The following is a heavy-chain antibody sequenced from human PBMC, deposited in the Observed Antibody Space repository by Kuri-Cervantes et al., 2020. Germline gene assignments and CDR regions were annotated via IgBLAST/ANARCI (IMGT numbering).Heavy chain of an antibody. Sequence: GGSLRLSCVGSGFRLGAFVVHWVRRAPGRGLEWVASIDAKSNTMDYADSVRGRFFISRDNAKNSLYLQMNSLRAGDTAVYYCARGGLSEPNWYFDLWGRGTLVTVSS. J-gene: IGHJ2*01. CDR1: GFRLGAFV. D-gene: IGHD1-14*01. CDR2: IDAKSNTM. V-gene: IGHV3-9*01. CDR3: ARGGLSEPNWYFDL.